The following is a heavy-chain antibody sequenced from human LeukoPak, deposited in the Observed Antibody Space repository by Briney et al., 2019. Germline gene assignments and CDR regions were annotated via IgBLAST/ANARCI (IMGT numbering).Heavy chain of an antibody. Sequence: SETLSLTCTVYGGSFSGYYWSWIRQPPGKGLEWIGEINHSGSTNYNPSLKSRVTISVDTSKNQFSLKLSSVTAADTAVYYCARRYYNFGSGSRGWFDPWGQGTLVTVSS. V-gene: IGHV4-34*01. CDR3: ARRYYNFGSGSRGWFDP. CDR1: GGSFSGYY. D-gene: IGHD3-3*01. J-gene: IGHJ5*02. CDR2: INHSGST.